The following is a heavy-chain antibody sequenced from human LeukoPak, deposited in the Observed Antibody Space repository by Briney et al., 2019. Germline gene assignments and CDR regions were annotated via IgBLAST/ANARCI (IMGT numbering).Heavy chain of an antibody. CDR1: GGTFSIYA. CDR2: IIPIFGTA. J-gene: IGHJ6*02. CDR3: AGVQASSGWYLGYYYYYGMDV. Sequence: SVKVSCKASGGTFSIYAISWVRQAPGQGLEWMGGIIPIFGTANYAQKFQGRVTITADESTSTAYMELSSLRSEDTAVYYCAGVQASSGWYLGYYYYYGMDVWGQGTTVTVSS. V-gene: IGHV1-69*13. D-gene: IGHD6-19*01.